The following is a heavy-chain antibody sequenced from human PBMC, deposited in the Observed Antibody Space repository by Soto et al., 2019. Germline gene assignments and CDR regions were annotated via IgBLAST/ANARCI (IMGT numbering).Heavy chain of an antibody. Sequence: QEQLVQSGAEVKKPGASVKVSCKASGYAFTAYYIHWVRQAPGQGLEWMGWINPYSGDTNYAQKFQGWVTRTRDTCISTAYMELSRLKSDDTAVYYCARDKEVLFNMVRGVILYGLDVWGRGTTVTVAS. CDR3: ARDKEVLFNMVRGVILYGLDV. CDR1: GYAFTAYY. V-gene: IGHV1-2*04. J-gene: IGHJ6*02. D-gene: IGHD3-10*01. CDR2: INPYSGDT.